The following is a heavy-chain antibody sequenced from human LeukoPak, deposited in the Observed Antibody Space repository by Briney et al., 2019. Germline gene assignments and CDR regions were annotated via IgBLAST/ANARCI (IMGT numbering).Heavy chain of an antibody. CDR1: GYTFTGYY. D-gene: IGHD3-22*01. V-gene: IGHV1-2*02. Sequence: ASVKVSCKASGYTFTGYYMHWVRQAPGQGLEWMGWINPKSGGTNYAQQFEGRVTLTRDTSISTSYMEVSGLRYDDTAVYYCARDPYYYDYSHFDYWGQGTLVSVST. CDR3: ARDPYYYDYSHFDY. CDR2: INPKSGGT. J-gene: IGHJ4*02.